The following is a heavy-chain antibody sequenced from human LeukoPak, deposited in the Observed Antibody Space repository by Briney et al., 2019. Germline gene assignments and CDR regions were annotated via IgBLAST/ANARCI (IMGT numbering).Heavy chain of an antibody. CDR2: IFYDGSNK. CDR3: ARDLLYSGSYSWYFDL. J-gene: IGHJ2*01. Sequence: GGSLRLSCAASGFTISRNGMHWVRQAPGKGLEWVALIFYDGSNKYYVDSVKGRFTISRDNSKNMLYLQMNSLRAEDTAVYYCARDLLYSGSYSWYFDLWGRGTPVTVSS. D-gene: IGHD1-26*01. CDR1: GFTISRNG. V-gene: IGHV3-33*01.